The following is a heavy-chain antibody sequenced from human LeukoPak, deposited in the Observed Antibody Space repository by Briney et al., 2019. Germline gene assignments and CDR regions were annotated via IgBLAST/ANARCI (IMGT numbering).Heavy chain of an antibody. D-gene: IGHD2-15*01. CDR3: AKGVGYCSGGSCQQFDY. J-gene: IGHJ4*02. V-gene: IGHV3-23*01. CDR2: ISGSGGST. CDR1: GFTFSSYG. Sequence: GGSLRLSCAASGFTFSSYGISSVRQAPGKGLEWVSAISGSGGSTYYADSVKGRFTISRDNSKNTLSLQMNSLRADDTAVYYCAKGVGYCSGGSCQQFDYWGQGTLVTVSS.